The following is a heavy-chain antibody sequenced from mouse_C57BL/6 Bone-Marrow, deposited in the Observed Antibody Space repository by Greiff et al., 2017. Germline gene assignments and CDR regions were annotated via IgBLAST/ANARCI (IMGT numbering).Heavy chain of an antibody. CDR3: ARRPLYYDDDGWYFDG. Sequence: QVQLQQPGAELVKPGASVKLSCKASGYTFTSYWMHWVKQRPGQGLEWIGMIHPNSGSTNYNEKFKSKATLTVDKSSSTAYMQLSSLTSEDSAVYYCARRPLYYDDDGWYFDGWGTGTTVTVSS. D-gene: IGHD2-4*01. CDR2: IHPNSGST. V-gene: IGHV1-64*01. J-gene: IGHJ1*03. CDR1: GYTFTSYW.